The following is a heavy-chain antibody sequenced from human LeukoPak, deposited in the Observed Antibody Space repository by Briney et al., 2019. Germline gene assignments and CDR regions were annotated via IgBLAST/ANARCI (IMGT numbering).Heavy chain of an antibody. CDR1: GFTFNSYE. Sequence: GGSLRLSCAASGFTFNSYEMNWVRQAPGKGLEWVSYINSGGSAIYYADSVKGRFTISRDNAKNSLYLQMNSLRADDTAVYYCARGGSYVHYWGQGTLVTVSS. CDR2: INSGGSAI. CDR3: ARGGSYVHY. J-gene: IGHJ4*02. V-gene: IGHV3-48*03. D-gene: IGHD1-26*01.